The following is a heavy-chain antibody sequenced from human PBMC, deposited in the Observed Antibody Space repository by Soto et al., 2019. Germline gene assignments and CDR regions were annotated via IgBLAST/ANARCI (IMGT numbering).Heavy chain of an antibody. Sequence: PGESLKISCKGSGYSFTSYWIGWVRQMPGKGLEWMGIIYPGDSDTRYSPSFQGQVTISADKSISTAYLQWSSLKASDTAMYYCARLQGSLYCSSTSCSTYDYWGQGTLVTVSS. D-gene: IGHD2-2*01. CDR3: ARLQGSLYCSSTSCSTYDY. J-gene: IGHJ4*02. V-gene: IGHV5-51*01. CDR1: GYSFTSYW. CDR2: IYPGDSDT.